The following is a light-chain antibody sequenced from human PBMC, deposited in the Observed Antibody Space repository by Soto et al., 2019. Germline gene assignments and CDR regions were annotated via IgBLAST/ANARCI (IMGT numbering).Light chain of an antibody. CDR2: GAS. Sequence: EIVLTQSTGTLSLSPGERATLSCRASQSVSSSFLAWYQQKPGQAPRLLIYGASSRATGIPDRFSGSGSGTDFTLTISTLEPEDFAVYYCQQYDSSPWTFGQGTKVEIK. V-gene: IGKV3-20*01. J-gene: IGKJ1*01. CDR3: QQYDSSPWT. CDR1: QSVSSSF.